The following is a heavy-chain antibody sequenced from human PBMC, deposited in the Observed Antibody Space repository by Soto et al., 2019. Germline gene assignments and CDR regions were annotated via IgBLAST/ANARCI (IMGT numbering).Heavy chain of an antibody. V-gene: IGHV3-33*01. J-gene: IGHJ4*02. CDR2: IWHDGSYK. CDR1: GFIFSTYG. D-gene: IGHD1-26*01. CDR3: ARAVGPFDY. Sequence: QVQLVESGGGVVQPGRSLRLSCAASGFIFSTYGIHWVRQAPGKGLEWVAVIWHDGSYKYYADSVKGRFTISRDNSKNTLYQQMNGLAAGGTDVYYCARAVGPFDYGGQGTLVTVSS.